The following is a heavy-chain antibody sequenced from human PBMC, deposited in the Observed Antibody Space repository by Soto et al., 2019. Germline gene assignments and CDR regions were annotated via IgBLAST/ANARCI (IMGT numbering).Heavy chain of an antibody. CDR2: ISSDEIT. CDR1: GFTFSSYA. J-gene: IGHJ4*02. Sequence: GGALRLSCAAPGFTFSSYALSWVRPAPGKGLEWVSAISSDEITYYADSVKGRFTISRDNSKNTLCLQMNSLRAEDTAVYYCAKVDRDWNDIYWGQGTLVTVSS. D-gene: IGHD1-1*01. CDR3: AKVDRDWNDIY. V-gene: IGHV3-23*01.